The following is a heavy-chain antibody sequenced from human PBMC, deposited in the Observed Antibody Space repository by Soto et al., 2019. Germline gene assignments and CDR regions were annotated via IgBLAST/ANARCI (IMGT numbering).Heavy chain of an antibody. Sequence: ASVKVSCKASGGTFSSYAISWVRQAPGQGLEWMGGIIPIFGTANYAQKFQGRVTITADESTSTAYMELSSLRSEDTAVYYCARDRHSSSSKGYYGMDVWGQGTTVTVSS. CDR1: GGTFSSYA. J-gene: IGHJ6*02. D-gene: IGHD6-6*01. CDR3: ARDRHSSSSKGYYGMDV. V-gene: IGHV1-69*13. CDR2: IIPIFGTA.